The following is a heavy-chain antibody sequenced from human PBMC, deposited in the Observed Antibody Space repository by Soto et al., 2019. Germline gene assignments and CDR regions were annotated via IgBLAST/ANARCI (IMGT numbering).Heavy chain of an antibody. CDR3: ATLTTQCFGELLSEGWFDH. CDR2: TYHSGST. CDR1: GGSISGSNW. J-gene: IGHJ5*02. V-gene: IGHV4-4*02. D-gene: IGHD3-10*01. Sequence: ETLSLTCAVSGGSISGSNWWWGGHQPGGEVVEWTGETYHSGSTNYTPSLKSRVTISVDKSKNQFFLKLSSVTAADTAVYYCATLTTQCFGELLSEGWFDHWGQGTLV.